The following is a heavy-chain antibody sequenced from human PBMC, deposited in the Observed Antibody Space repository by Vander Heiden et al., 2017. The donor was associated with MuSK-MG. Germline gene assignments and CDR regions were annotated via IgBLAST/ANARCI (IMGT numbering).Heavy chain of an antibody. CDR3: ARALRSGSGYYSSDY. CDR1: GFTFSSYA. Sequence: QVQLVESGGGVVQPGRSLRLSCAAPGFTFSSYAMHWVRQAPGKGLEWVAVISYDGSNKYYADSVKGRFTISRDNSKNTLYLQMNSLRAEDTAVYYCARALRSGSGYYSSDYWGQGTLVTVSS. V-gene: IGHV3-30*04. D-gene: IGHD3-22*01. CDR2: ISYDGSNK. J-gene: IGHJ4*02.